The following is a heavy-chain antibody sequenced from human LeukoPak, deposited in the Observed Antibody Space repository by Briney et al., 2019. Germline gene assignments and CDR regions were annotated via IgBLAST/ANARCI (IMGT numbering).Heavy chain of an antibody. D-gene: IGHD1-14*01. Sequence: GESLRLSCVVSGFTFDDYGMSWVRHAPGKGLEWVSGINLNGDSTGYADSVKGRFTISRDNAKNYLYLQMNSLRAEDTAFYHCARDLTASYYYMDVWGKGTTVTVSS. CDR3: ARDLTASYYYMDV. V-gene: IGHV3-20*01. J-gene: IGHJ6*03. CDR1: GFTFDDYG. CDR2: INLNGDST.